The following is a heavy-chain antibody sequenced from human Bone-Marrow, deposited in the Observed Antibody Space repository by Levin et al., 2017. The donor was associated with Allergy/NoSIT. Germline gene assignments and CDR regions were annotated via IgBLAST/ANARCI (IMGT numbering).Heavy chain of an antibody. J-gene: IGHJ4*02. CDR2: IYYTGNT. CDR3: ARRTDYIDDEYYFDY. D-gene: IGHD4-11*01. Sequence: SETLSLTCTVSGDSISNGGYFWSWIRQRPGKGLEWIVYIYYTGNTYYNPSLKSRVIMSVDTSKNQFSLRLSSVTAADTAVYYCARRTDYIDDEYYFDYWGQGTLVTVSS. V-gene: IGHV4-31*03. CDR1: GDSISNGGYF.